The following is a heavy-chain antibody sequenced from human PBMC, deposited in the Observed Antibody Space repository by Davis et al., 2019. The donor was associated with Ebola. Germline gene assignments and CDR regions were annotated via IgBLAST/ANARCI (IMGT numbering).Heavy chain of an antibody. CDR1: GYTFTSYD. CDR2: MSPNSGNT. CDR3: ARGPVGATILSSFFQH. D-gene: IGHD1-26*01. J-gene: IGHJ1*01. V-gene: IGHV1-8*01. Sequence: AASVKVSCKASGYTFTSYDINWVRQATGQGLEWMGWMSPNSGNTGHAQKFQGRVTMTRNTSISTAYMELTSLTSEDTAVYYCARGPVGATILSSFFQHWGQGTLVTVSS.